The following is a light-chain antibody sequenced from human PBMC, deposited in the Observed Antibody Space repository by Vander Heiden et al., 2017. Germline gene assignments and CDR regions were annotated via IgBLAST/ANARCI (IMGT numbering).Light chain of an antibody. Sequence: SYELTHPSSVSVSPGPTASITGSGDKLGDKYACWYQQKPGQSPVLVIDQDSKRPSGIPERFSGSNSGNTATLTISGTQAMDEADYYCQAWDSSTADVVFGGGTKLTVL. CDR3: QAWDSSTADVV. CDR1: KLGDKY. V-gene: IGLV3-1*01. J-gene: IGLJ2*01. CDR2: QDS.